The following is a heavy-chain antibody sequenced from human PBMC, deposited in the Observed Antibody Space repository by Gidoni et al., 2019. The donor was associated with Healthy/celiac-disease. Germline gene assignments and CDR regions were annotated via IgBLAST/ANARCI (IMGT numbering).Heavy chain of an antibody. CDR2: ISGSGGST. J-gene: IGHJ4*02. V-gene: IGHV3-23*01. CDR1: GFTFRSYA. Sequence: EVQLLESGGGLVQPGGSLRLSCAASGFTFRSYAMSWVRQAPGKGLEWVSAISGSGGSTYYADSVKGRFTISRDNSKNTLYLQMNSLRAEDTAVYYCAKGGTVAGTPLLFDYWGQGTLVTVSS. CDR3: AKGGTVAGTPLLFDY. D-gene: IGHD6-19*01.